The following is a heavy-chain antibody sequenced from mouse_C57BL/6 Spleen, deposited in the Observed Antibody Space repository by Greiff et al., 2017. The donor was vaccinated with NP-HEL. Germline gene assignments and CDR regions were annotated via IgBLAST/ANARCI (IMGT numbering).Heavy chain of an antibody. V-gene: IGHV3-6*01. CDR3: AREEFSWFAN. Sequence: EVKLMESGPGLVKPSQSLSLTCSVTGYSITSGYYWNWIRQFPGNKLEWMGYISYDGSNNYNPSLKNRISITRDTSKNQFFLKLNSVTTEDTATYYCAREEFSWFANGGQGTLVTVSA. CDR2: ISYDGSN. CDR1: GYSITSGYY. J-gene: IGHJ3*01.